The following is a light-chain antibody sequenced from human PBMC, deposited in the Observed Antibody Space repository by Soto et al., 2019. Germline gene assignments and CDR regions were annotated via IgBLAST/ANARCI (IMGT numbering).Light chain of an antibody. CDR1: QSVSSSY. Sequence: EIVLTQSPATLSLSPGERATLSCGATQSVSSSYVAWYQQKPGLAPRLLIYDASNRATGIPDRFSGSGSGTDFILTISRLEPEDFAVYYCQQYGSSPLTFGQGTRLEIK. CDR3: QQYGSSPLT. V-gene: IGKV3D-20*01. CDR2: DAS. J-gene: IGKJ5*01.